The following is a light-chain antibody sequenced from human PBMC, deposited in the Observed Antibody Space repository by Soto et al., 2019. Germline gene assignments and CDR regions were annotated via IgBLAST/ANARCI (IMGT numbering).Light chain of an antibody. V-gene: IGLV2-14*01. CDR3: SSYTISSTSYV. Sequence: QSALTQPASVSGSPGQSITISCTGTSSDVGGYNYASWYQQHPGKAPKLMIYDVSNRPSGVSNRFSGSKSGNTASLTISGLQAEDEADYYCSSYTISSTSYVFGTGTKLTVL. CDR1: SSDVGGYNY. J-gene: IGLJ1*01. CDR2: DVS.